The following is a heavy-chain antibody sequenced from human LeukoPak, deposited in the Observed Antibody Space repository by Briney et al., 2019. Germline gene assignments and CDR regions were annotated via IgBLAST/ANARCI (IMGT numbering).Heavy chain of an antibody. CDR1: GGSISSYY. V-gene: IGHV4-59*12. D-gene: IGHD6-6*01. J-gene: IGHJ4*02. CDR3: ARDLPYSSSLSFDY. Sequence: SETLSLTCTVSGGSISSYYWSWIRQPPGKGLEWIGYIYYSGSTNYNPSLKSRVTISVDTSKNQFSLKLSSVTAADTAVHYCARDLPYSSSLSFDYWGQGTLVTVSS. CDR2: IYYSGST.